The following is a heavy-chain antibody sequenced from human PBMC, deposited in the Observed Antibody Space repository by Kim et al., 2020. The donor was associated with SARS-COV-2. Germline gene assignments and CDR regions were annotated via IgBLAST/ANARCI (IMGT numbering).Heavy chain of an antibody. J-gene: IGHJ4*02. D-gene: IGHD1-26*01. V-gene: IGHV3-30*01. CDR1: GFTFSSYA. CDR3: ARGRGATHLLPDAWD. CDR2: ISYDGSNK. Sequence: GGSLRLSCAASGFTFSSYAMHWVRQAPGKGLEWVAVISYDGSNKYYADSVKGRFTISRDNSKNTLYLQMNSLRAEDTAVYYCARGRGATHLLPDAWDWGQGTLVTVSS.